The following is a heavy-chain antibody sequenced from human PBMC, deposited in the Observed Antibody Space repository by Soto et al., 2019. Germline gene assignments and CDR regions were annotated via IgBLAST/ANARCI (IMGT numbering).Heavy chain of an antibody. CDR1: GYTFTSYY. J-gene: IGHJ6*02. CDR3: ARIYYYGSGSYPYYYGMDV. D-gene: IGHD3-10*01. V-gene: IGHV1-69*13. CDR2: IIPIFGTA. Sequence: SVKVSCKASGYTFTSYYMHWVRQAPGQGLEWMGGIIPIFGTANYAQKFQGRVTITADESTSTAYMELSSLRSEDTAVYYCARIYYYGSGSYPYYYGMDVWGQGTTVTVSS.